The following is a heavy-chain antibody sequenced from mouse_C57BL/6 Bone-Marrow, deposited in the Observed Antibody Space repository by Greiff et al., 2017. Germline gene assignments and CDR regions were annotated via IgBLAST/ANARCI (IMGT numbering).Heavy chain of an antibody. D-gene: IGHD2-4*01. V-gene: IGHV1-55*01. J-gene: IGHJ4*01. CDR3: TTDYDKDYYAMDY. Sequence: QVQLQQPGAELVKPGASVKMSCKASGYTFTSYWITWVKQRPGQGLEWIGDIYPGSGSTNYNEKFKSKATLTVDTSSSTAYMQLSSLTSEDTAVYYCTTDYDKDYYAMDYWGQGTSVTVSS. CDR1: GYTFTSYW. CDR2: IYPGSGST.